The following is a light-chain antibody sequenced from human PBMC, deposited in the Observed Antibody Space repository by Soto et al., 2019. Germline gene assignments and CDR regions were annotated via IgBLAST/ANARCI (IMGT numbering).Light chain of an antibody. V-gene: IGLV1-40*01. CDR3: QSYDSSLSGSVV. Sequence: QSVLTQPPSVSGAPGQRVTISCTGSSSNIGAGYDVHWYQQLPGTAPKLLLYGTTNRPSGVPDRFSGSKSGTSASLAITGLQAEDEADYYCQSYDSSLSGSVVFGGGTKLTVL. J-gene: IGLJ2*01. CDR1: SSNIGAGYD. CDR2: GTT.